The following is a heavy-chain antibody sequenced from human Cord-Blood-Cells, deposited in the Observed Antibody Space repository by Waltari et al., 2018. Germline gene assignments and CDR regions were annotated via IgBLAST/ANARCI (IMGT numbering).Heavy chain of an antibody. CDR3: ARDGSGSFYSYYFDY. D-gene: IGHD1-26*01. Sequence: QVQLVQSGAEVKKPGASVKVSCKASGYTFTGSYMHWVGQAPGQGLEWMGWINPNSGGTNYAQKFQGRVTMTRDTSISTAYMELSRLRSDDTAVYYCARDGSGSFYSYYFDYWGQGTLVTVSS. CDR1: GYTFTGSY. CDR2: INPNSGGT. V-gene: IGHV1-2*02. J-gene: IGHJ4*02.